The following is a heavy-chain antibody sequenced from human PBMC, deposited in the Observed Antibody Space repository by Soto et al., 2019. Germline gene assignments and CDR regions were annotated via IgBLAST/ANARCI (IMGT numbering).Heavy chain of an antibody. CDR1: GGPMTSGAYY. CDR2: IYCSGGT. J-gene: IGHJ4*02. V-gene: IGHV4-30-4*01. CDR3: ARVTSWYGWTPPPFDY. Sequence: TLSLTCSVSGGPMTSGAYYWSRIRQLPGEGLEWMGYIYCSGGTSSSPSLESRLTLSVDTSRNQFSLELRSVTAADTAVYYCARVTSWYGWTPPPFDYWGQGTLVTVSS. D-gene: IGHD6-19*01.